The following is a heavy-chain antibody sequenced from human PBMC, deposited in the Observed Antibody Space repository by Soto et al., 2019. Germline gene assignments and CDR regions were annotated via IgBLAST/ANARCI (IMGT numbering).Heavy chain of an antibody. Sequence: QVQLQESGPGLVKPSGTLSLSCAVSGDSISSNNWWSWVRQPPGKGLEWIGEIYHSGSTNYNPSLKRRVTMSVVKSQSWFCLRLCSVTAADTDVYYCARRGCYRPGSFAYWRHATMVTVSS. V-gene: IGHV4-4*02. J-gene: IGHJ4*01. CDR2: IYHSGST. CDR1: GDSISSNNW. CDR3: ARRGCYRPGSFAY. D-gene: IGHD1-26*01.